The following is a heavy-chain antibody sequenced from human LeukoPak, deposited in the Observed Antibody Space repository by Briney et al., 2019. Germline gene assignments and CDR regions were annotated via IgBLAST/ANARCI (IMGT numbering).Heavy chain of an antibody. CDR3: ARGPYYYDSSGYVSILYYFDY. J-gene: IGHJ4*02. V-gene: IGHV1-18*01. D-gene: IGHD3-22*01. CDR1: GYTFTSYG. CDR2: ISAYNGNT. Sequence: ASVKVSCKASGYTFTSYGISWVRQAPGQGLEWMGWISAYNGNTNYAQKLQGRVTMTTDTSTSTAYMELRSLRSDDTAVYYCARGPYYYDSSGYVSILYYFDYWGQGTLVTVSS.